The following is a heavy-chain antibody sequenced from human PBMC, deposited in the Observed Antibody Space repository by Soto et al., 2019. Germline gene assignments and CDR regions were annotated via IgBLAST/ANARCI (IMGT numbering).Heavy chain of an antibody. CDR2: IYSSGST. CDR3: ARGQRFSDWYDP. CDR1: GGAISGYY. J-gene: IGHJ5*02. V-gene: IGHV4-4*07. D-gene: IGHD3-3*01. Sequence: SETLSLTCTVTGGAISGYYWTWIRQSDGEGLEWIGRIYSSGSTNYNPSLKSRVTISLDTSMNYFSLRLSSVTAADTAVYYCARGQRFSDWYDPWGQGTLVTVSS.